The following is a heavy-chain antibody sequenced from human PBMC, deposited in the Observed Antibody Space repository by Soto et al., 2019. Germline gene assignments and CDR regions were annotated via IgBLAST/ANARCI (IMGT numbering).Heavy chain of an antibody. D-gene: IGHD5-18*01. CDR3: AKAHGIDTATWYYYYGMDV. V-gene: IGHV3-53*05. Sequence: PGGSRSLSCAASGFTVGSNYMSWVRPAPGKGLEWVSVIYSEGTPYYADSVKGRFTISRDNSKNTLYLQMNSLRAEDTAVYYCAKAHGIDTATWYYYYGMDVWGQGTTVTVSS. CDR2: IYSEGTP. J-gene: IGHJ6*02. CDR1: GFTVGSNY.